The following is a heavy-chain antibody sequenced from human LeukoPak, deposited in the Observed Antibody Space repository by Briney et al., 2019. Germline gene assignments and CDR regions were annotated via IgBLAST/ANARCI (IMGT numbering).Heavy chain of an antibody. CDR3: ARRRSSYWYFDL. J-gene: IGHJ2*01. CDR2: ISYDGSDK. Sequence: HPGGSLRLSCAASGSTFSRTGMHWVRQAPGKGLDWVAVISYDGSDKYYADSVKGRFTISRDNSKNTLYLQMNSLRAEDTAVYYCARRRSSYWYFDLWGRGTLVTVSS. D-gene: IGHD2-2*01. CDR1: GSTFSRTG. V-gene: IGHV3-30*03.